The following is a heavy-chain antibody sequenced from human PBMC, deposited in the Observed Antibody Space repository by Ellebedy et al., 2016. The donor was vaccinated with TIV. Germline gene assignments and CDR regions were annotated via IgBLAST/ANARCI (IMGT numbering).Heavy chain of an antibody. J-gene: IGHJ6*03. D-gene: IGHD4-11*01. CDR3: ARRKGVTTIDYYYYYMDV. CDR1: GYTFTSYD. Sequence: ASVKVSXXASGYTFTSYDINWVRQATGQGLEWMGWMNPNSGNTGYAQKFQGRVTMTRNTSISTAYMELSSLRSEDTAVYYCARRKGVTTIDYYYYYMDVWGKGTTVTVSS. CDR2: MNPNSGNT. V-gene: IGHV1-8*01.